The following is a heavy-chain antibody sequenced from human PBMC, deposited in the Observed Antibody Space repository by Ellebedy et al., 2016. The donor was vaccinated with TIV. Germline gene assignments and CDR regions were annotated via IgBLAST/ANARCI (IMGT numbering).Heavy chain of an antibody. V-gene: IGHV3-48*04. CDR2: ISWDGGST. D-gene: IGHD3-10*01. Sequence: GGSLRLSXAASGFTFSTYSMNWVRQAPGEGLEWVSLISWDGGSTYYVDSVKGRFTISRDNAKNSLYLQMNSLRAEDTAVYYCARRVLLWFGPDAFDIWGQGTMVTVSS. CDR1: GFTFSTYS. J-gene: IGHJ3*02. CDR3: ARRVLLWFGPDAFDI.